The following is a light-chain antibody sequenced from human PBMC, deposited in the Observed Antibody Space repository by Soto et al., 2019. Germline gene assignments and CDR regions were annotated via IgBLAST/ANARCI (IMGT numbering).Light chain of an antibody. CDR2: FDD. CDR3: AAWDDSLEGVV. Sequence: QSVLTQPPSVSEAPRQRVTISCSGSTSNVGNNAVSWYQQLPGEAPKLLIYFDDLLPSGVSGRFSGSKSGTSASLAISGLQSEDEADYYCAAWDDSLEGVVFGGGTKVTVL. V-gene: IGLV1-36*01. J-gene: IGLJ2*01. CDR1: TSNVGNNA.